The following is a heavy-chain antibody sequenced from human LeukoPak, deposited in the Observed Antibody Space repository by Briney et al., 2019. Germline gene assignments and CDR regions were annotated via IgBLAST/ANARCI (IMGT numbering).Heavy chain of an antibody. V-gene: IGHV1-18*04. CDR3: ARDFRFGELSDYYYYGMDV. Sequence: ASVKVSCKASGYTFTSYGISWVRQAPGQGLEWMGWISAYNGNTNYAQKLQGRVTMTTDTSTSTAYMELRSLRSDDTAVYYCARDFRFGELSDYYYYGMDVWGQGTLVTVSS. D-gene: IGHD3-10*01. CDR2: ISAYNGNT. CDR1: GYTFTSYG. J-gene: IGHJ6*02.